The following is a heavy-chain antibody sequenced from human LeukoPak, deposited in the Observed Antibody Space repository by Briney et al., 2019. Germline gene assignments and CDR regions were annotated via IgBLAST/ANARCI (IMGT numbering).Heavy chain of an antibody. V-gene: IGHV4-59*01. D-gene: IGHD3-3*01. CDR1: GGSISSYY. J-gene: IGHJ4*02. CDR3: ARGPDFWSGYSSDY. CDR2: IYYSGST. Sequence: PSETLSLTCTVSGGSISSYYWSWIRQPPGKGLEWIGYIYYSGSTNYNPSLKSRVTISVDTSKNQFSLKLSSATAADTAVYYCARGPDFWSGYSSDYWGQGTLVTVSS.